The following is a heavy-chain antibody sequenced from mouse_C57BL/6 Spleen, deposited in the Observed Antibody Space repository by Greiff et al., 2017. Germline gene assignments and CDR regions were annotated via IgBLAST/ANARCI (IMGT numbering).Heavy chain of an antibody. V-gene: IGHV1-82*01. J-gene: IGHJ2*01. CDR1: GYAFSSSW. CDR3: ASLFTTVAPYYFDY. CDR2: IYPGDGDT. Sequence: VQLQESGPELVKPGASVKISCKASGYAFSSSWMNWVKQRPGQGLEWIGRIYPGDGDTNYNGKFKGKATLTADKSSSTAYMQLSSLTSEDSAVYFGASLFTTVAPYYFDYWGQGTTLTVSS. D-gene: IGHD1-1*01.